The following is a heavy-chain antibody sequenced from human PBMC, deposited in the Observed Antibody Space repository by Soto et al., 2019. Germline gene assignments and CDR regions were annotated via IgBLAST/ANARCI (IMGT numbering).Heavy chain of an antibody. J-gene: IGHJ3*02. Sequence: ASVKVSCKASGYTFTSYDINWVRQATGQGLEWMGWMNPNSGNTGYAQKFQGRVTVTRNTSISTAYMELSSLRSEDTAVYYCARGSAAAGTDAFDIWGQGTMVTVSS. V-gene: IGHV1-8*01. CDR3: ARGSAAAGTDAFDI. CDR2: MNPNSGNT. CDR1: GYTFTSYD. D-gene: IGHD6-13*01.